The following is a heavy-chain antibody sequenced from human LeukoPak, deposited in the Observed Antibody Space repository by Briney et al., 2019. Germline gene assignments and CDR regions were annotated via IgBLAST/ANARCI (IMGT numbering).Heavy chain of an antibody. CDR1: GGSISSSNW. CDR3: ARDAQDYDFWSGYLVAEYFQH. D-gene: IGHD3-3*01. V-gene: IGHV4-4*02. J-gene: IGHJ1*01. CDR2: IYHSGST. Sequence: SETLSLTCAVSGGSISSSNWWSWVRQPPGKGLEWIGEIYHSGSTNYNSSLKSRVTISVDKSKNQFSLKLSSVTAADTAVYYCARDAQDYDFWSGYLVAEYFQHWGQGTLVTVSS.